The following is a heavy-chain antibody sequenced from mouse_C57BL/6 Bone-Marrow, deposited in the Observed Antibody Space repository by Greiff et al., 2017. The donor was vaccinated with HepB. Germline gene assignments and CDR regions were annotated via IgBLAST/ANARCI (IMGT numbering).Heavy chain of an antibody. CDR1: GFSLTSYG. J-gene: IGHJ4*01. Sequence: VQLQQSGPGLVQPSQSLSLTCTVSGFSLTSYGVHWVRQSPGKGLEWLGVIWRGGSTDYNAAFMSRLSITKDNSQSQVIFKMNSLQADDTAIYDCAPLDDCCMDYWGQGTSVTVSS. V-gene: IGHV2-5*01. CDR2: IWRGGST. CDR3: APLDDCCMDY. D-gene: IGHD2-4*01.